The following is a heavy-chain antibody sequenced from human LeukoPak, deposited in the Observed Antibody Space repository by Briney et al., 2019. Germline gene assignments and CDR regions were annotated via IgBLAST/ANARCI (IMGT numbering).Heavy chain of an antibody. D-gene: IGHD4/OR15-4a*01. Sequence: SETLPLTCSVSGGSIRSYYWSWIRQPPGKGLEWIGYIHYSGGANYSPSIKGRVTLSVDPSKNLLSLKLTSVTAADTGVYYCARLTMPTGPGDYWGQGTLVTVSS. CDR1: GGSIRSYY. CDR3: ARLTMPTGPGDY. J-gene: IGHJ4*02. CDR2: IHYSGGA. V-gene: IGHV4-59*08.